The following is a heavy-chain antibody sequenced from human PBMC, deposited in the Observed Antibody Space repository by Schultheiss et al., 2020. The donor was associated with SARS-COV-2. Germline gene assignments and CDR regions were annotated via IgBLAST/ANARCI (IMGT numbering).Heavy chain of an antibody. CDR3: ASDPLICSGGSCYPSHFDY. J-gene: IGHJ4*02. Sequence: SETLSLTCTVSGGSISSSSYYWSWIRQPPGKGLEWIGYIYYSGSTYYNPSLKSRVTISVDTSKNQFSLKLSSVTAADTAVYYCASDPLICSGGSCYPSHFDYWGQGTLVTVSS. V-gene: IGHV4-30-4*08. CDR1: GGSISSSSYY. CDR2: IYYSGST. D-gene: IGHD2-15*01.